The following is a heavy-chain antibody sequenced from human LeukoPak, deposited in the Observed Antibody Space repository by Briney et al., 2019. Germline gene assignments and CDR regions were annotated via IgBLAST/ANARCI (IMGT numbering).Heavy chain of an antibody. CDR2: IYYSGST. CDR3: ARSSYSSGWIDY. V-gene: IGHV4-59*08. D-gene: IGHD6-19*01. Sequence: SETLSLTCTVSGGSISSYYWSWIRQSPGKGLEWIGYIYYSGSTNYNPSLKSRVTISVDTSKNQFSLKLSSVTAADTAVYYCARSSYSSGWIDYWGQGTLVTVSS. CDR1: GGSISSYY. J-gene: IGHJ4*02.